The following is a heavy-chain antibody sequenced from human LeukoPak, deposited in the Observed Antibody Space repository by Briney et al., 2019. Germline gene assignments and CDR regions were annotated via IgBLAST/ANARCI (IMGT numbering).Heavy chain of an antibody. CDR2: ISYDGSNK. Sequence: GGSLRLSCAASGFTFSSYGMHWVRQAPGKGLEWVAVISYDGSNKYYADSVKGRFTISRDISKNTLYLQMNSLRAEDTARYYCAKASTRDTGYYFDSWGQGTLVTVSS. CDR3: AKASTRDTGYYFDS. D-gene: IGHD3-9*01. J-gene: IGHJ4*02. CDR1: GFTFSSYG. V-gene: IGHV3-30*18.